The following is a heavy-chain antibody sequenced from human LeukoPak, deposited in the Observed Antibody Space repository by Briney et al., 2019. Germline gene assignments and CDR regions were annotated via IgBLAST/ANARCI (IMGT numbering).Heavy chain of an antibody. CDR2: IIAIFGTA. V-gene: IGHV1-69*01. CDR1: VGTFTIYG. J-gene: IGHJ5*02. D-gene: IGHD2-21*02. CDR3: ARDRGAYCGGDWSTWFDR. Sequence: SVTVSFKSSVGTFTIYGISRVGQGPGQALEWMGEIIAIFGTANYTQKFHGRVTITADESTRTAYMELSSLRSEDTAVYYCARDRGAYCGGDWSTWFDRWGQVTLVTVAS.